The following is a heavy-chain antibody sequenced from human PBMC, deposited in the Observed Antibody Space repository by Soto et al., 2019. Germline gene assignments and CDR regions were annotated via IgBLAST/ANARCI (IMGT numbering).Heavy chain of an antibody. Sequence: SVKVSCKASGDTFSSHALSWVRQAPGQGLEWMGGIIPIFGTANYAQKFQGRVTITADESTSTAYMELSSLRSEDTAVYYCARDYGSYHYYYYGMDVWGQGTTVTVSS. CDR2: IIPIFGTA. J-gene: IGHJ6*02. V-gene: IGHV1-69*13. CDR1: GDTFSSHA. CDR3: ARDYGSYHYYYYGMDV. D-gene: IGHD1-26*01.